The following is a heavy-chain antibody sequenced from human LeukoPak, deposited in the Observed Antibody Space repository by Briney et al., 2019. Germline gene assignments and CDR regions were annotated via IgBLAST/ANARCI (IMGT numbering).Heavy chain of an antibody. D-gene: IGHD2-2*01. Sequence: GGSLRLSCAASGFTFSDYSMNWVRQAPGKGLEWVSSISDDSNYIYYADSVKGRFTISRDNAKNSLYLQMNSLRAEDTAVYYCANHLACGSTSCSSFDYWGQGTLVTVSS. CDR2: ISDDSNYI. V-gene: IGHV3-21*01. CDR3: ANHLACGSTSCSSFDY. CDR1: GFTFSDYS. J-gene: IGHJ4*02.